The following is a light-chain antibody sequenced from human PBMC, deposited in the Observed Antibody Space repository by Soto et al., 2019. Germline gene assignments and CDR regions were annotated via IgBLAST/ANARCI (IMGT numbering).Light chain of an antibody. CDR3: CSYAGSSTRV. Sequence: QSALTQPRSVSGSPGQSVTISCTGTSGDVGAYNYVSWYQQHPGKAPKLMIYDVSKRPSGVPDRFSGSKSANTASLTISGLQAEDGADYSCCSYAGSSTRVFGGGTKLTVL. J-gene: IGLJ2*01. CDR2: DVS. V-gene: IGLV2-11*01. CDR1: SGDVGAYNY.